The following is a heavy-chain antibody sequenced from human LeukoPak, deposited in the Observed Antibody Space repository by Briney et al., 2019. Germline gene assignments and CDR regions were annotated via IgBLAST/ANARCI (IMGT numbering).Heavy chain of an antibody. CDR3: ARRNRGNYDNYFDY. J-gene: IGHJ4*02. V-gene: IGHV4-38-2*01. D-gene: IGHD4-11*01. Sequence: PSETLSLTCAVSGYSISSGYYWGWIRQPPGKGLEWIGSIYHSGSTYYNPSLKSRVTISVDTSKNQFSLKPSSVTAADTAVYYCARRNRGNYDNYFDYWGQGTLVTVSS. CDR2: IYHSGST. CDR1: GYSISSGYY.